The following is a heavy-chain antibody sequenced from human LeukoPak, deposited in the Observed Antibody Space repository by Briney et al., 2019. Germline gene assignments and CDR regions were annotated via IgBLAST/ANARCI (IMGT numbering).Heavy chain of an antibody. CDR2: IKQDGSEK. V-gene: IGHV3-7*01. CDR1: GFTFSSYW. CDR3: ARERAVAALRGDY. D-gene: IGHD6-19*01. Sequence: GGSLRHSCAASGFTFSSYWMSWVRQAPGKGLEWVANIKQDGSEKYYVDSVKGRFTISRDNAKNSLYLQMNSLRAEDTAVYYCARERAVAALRGDYWGQGTLVTVSS. J-gene: IGHJ4*02.